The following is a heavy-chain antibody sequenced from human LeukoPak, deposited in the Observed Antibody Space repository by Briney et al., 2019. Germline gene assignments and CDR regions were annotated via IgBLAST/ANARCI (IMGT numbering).Heavy chain of an antibody. CDR2: IYTSGST. D-gene: IGHD1-7*01. Sequence: SETLSLTCTVSGGSISIYYWSWIRHPPGKLLAWIGYIYTSGSTNYNPALKSRVTISVDTSKNQFSLKLSSVTAADTAVYYCASWDGTVGGFDYWGQGTLVTVSS. V-gene: IGHV4-4*09. CDR3: ASWDGTVGGFDY. J-gene: IGHJ4*02. CDR1: GGSISIYY.